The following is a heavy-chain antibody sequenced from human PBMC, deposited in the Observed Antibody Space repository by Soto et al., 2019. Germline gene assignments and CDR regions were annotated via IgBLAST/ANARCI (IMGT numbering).Heavy chain of an antibody. J-gene: IGHJ4*02. CDR1: GFTFSSYD. Sequence: GGSLRLSCAASGFTFSSYDMHWVRQATGKGLEWVSAIGTAGDTYYPGSVKGRFTISRENAKNSLYLQMNSLRAGDTAVYYCARAGCRRGRPSPYSFDYWGQGTLVTLSS. V-gene: IGHV3-13*01. CDR3: ARAGCRRGRPSPYSFDY. CDR2: IGTAGDT. D-gene: IGHD2-15*01.